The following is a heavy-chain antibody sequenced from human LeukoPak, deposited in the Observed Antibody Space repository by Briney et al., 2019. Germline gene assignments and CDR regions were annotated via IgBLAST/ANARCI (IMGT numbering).Heavy chain of an antibody. CDR3: ARGLRVAAAGTPWFDP. D-gene: IGHD6-13*01. CDR1: GYTFTSYP. J-gene: IGHJ5*02. CDR2: ISAYNGNT. Sequence: ASVKVSCKASGYTFTSYPMNWVRQAPGQGLEWMGWISAYNGNTNYAQKLQGRVTMTTDTSTSTAYMELRSLRSDDTAVYYCARGLRVAAAGTPWFDPWGQGTLVTVSS. V-gene: IGHV1-18*01.